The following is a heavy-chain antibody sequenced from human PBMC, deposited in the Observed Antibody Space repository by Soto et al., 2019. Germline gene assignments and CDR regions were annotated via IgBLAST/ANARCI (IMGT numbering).Heavy chain of an antibody. CDR3: AKDRNVDRPGVGYYFDL. CDR2: ISYDGNNE. J-gene: IGHJ2*01. V-gene: IGHV3-30*18. CDR1: GFTFSSYG. D-gene: IGHD5-12*01. Sequence: QVQLVESGGGVVQPGRSLRLSCAASGFTFSSYGMHWVRQAPGKGLEWVAVISYDGNNEYYADSVKGRFTISRDNSKNTLYLQMNSLRAEDTAVYYCAKDRNVDRPGVGYYFDLWGRGTLATVSS.